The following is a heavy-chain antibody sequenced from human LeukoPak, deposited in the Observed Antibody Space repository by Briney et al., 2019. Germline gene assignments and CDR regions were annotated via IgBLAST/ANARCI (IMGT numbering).Heavy chain of an antibody. CDR2: ISAYNGNT. CDR3: ARVPVLLWFGESTRYYYYGMDV. V-gene: IGHV1-18*01. Sequence: ASVTVSCTASGYTFTSYGISWVRQAPGQGLEWMGWISAYNGNTNYAQKLQGRVTMTTDTSTSTAYMELRSLRSDDTAVYYCARVPVLLWFGESTRYYYYGMDVWGQGTTVTVSS. CDR1: GYTFTSYG. D-gene: IGHD3-10*01. J-gene: IGHJ6*02.